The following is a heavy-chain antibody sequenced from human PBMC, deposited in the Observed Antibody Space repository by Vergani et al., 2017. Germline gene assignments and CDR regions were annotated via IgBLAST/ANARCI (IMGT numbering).Heavy chain of an antibody. Sequence: EVQLVESGGGLIQPGGSLRLSCAASGFTVSSNYMSWVRQSPGKGLEWVSVIYSGGSTYYADSVKGRFTISRDNAKNTLYLQMNIRRAEDTAVYYCARGWLSGHNAAFDIWGQGTMVTVSS. D-gene: IGHD5-24*01. V-gene: IGHV3-53*01. J-gene: IGHJ3*02. CDR1: GFTVSSNY. CDR3: ARGWLSGHNAAFDI. CDR2: IYSGGST.